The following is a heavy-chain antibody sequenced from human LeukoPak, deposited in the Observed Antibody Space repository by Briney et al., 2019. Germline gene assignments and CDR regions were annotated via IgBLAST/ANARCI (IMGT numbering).Heavy chain of an antibody. Sequence: ASVKVSCKASGYTFTGYYMHWVRQAPGQGLELMGWINPNSGGTNYAQKFQGRVTMTRDTSISTAYMELSRLRSDDTAVYYCARFSGVAHAFDIWGQGTMVTVSS. D-gene: IGHD3-3*01. CDR2: INPNSGGT. V-gene: IGHV1-2*02. CDR3: ARFSGVAHAFDI. J-gene: IGHJ3*02. CDR1: GYTFTGYY.